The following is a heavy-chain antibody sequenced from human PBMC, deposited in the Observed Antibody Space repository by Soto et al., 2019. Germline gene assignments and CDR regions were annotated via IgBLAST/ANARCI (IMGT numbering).Heavy chain of an antibody. Sequence: PGGSLRLSCAASGFTFSSYSMNWVRQAPGKGLEWVSSISSSSSYIYYADSVKGRFTISRDNAKNSLYLQMNSLRAEDTAVYYCARDKSPQTVYYKGHGMDVWGQGTAVTVSS. CDR1: GFTFSSYS. V-gene: IGHV3-21*01. CDR3: ARDKSPQTVYYKGHGMDV. CDR2: ISSSSSYI. J-gene: IGHJ6*02. D-gene: IGHD1-26*01.